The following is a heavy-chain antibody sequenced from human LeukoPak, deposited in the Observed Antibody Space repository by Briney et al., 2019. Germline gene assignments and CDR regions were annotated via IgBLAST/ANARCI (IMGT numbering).Heavy chain of an antibody. CDR3: ARSGAVVVTAKSYYYYYYMDV. CDR2: IIPIFGTA. Sequence: SVTVSCKASGGTFSSYAISWVRQAPGQGLEWMGGIIPIFGTANYAQKFQGRVTITTDESTSTAYMELSSLRSEDTAVYYCARSGAVVVTAKSYYYYYYMDVWGKGTTVTVSS. D-gene: IGHD2-21*02. CDR1: GGTFSSYA. J-gene: IGHJ6*03. V-gene: IGHV1-69*05.